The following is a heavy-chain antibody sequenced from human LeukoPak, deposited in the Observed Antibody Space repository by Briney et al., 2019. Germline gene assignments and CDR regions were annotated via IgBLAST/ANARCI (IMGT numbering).Heavy chain of an antibody. J-gene: IGHJ4*02. CDR2: ISTYDSNT. Sequence: GASVKVSCQASGYTFTNYNITWVRQAPGKGLEWMGWISTYDSNTNYAQKLQDKFTMTTDTSTSTAYMELRNLRSDDTAVYYCARGGGEPGDYWGQGTLVTVSS. V-gene: IGHV1-18*01. CDR3: ARGGGEPGDY. D-gene: IGHD1-26*01. CDR1: GYTFTNYN.